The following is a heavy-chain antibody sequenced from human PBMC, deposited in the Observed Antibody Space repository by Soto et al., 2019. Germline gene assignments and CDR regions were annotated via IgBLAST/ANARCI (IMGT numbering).Heavy chain of an antibody. V-gene: IGHV2-5*02. J-gene: IGHJ4*02. D-gene: IGHD2-15*01. CDR1: GFSLSSSGVG. CDR3: ARLVVAGITYYFGS. CDR2: LYWDDDK. Sequence: QITLKESGPTLVKPTQTLTLTCTFSGFSLSSSGVGVGWIRQPPGKALEWLTFLYWDDDKRYSPSLKSRLTITNDTSKNQVVLTLTNMDPVDTATYYCARLVVAGITYYFGSWGQGTLLTVSS.